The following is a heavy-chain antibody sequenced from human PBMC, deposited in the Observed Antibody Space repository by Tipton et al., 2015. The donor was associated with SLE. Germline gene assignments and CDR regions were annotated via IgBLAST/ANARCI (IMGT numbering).Heavy chain of an antibody. D-gene: IGHD3-16*01. CDR2: ISGSGGRA. V-gene: IGHV3-21*01. J-gene: IGHJ4*02. Sequence: SLRLSCSASGFTFSSYGMHWVRQSPGKGLEWVSTISGSGGRAYHADSVNGRFTISRDNAKNTLYLQMNSLRAEDTAVYYCASPFDLGYWGQGTLVTVSS. CDR3: ASPFDLGY. CDR1: GFTFSSYG.